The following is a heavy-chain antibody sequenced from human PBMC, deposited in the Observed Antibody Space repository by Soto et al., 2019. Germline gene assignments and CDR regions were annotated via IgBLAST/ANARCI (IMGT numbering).Heavy chain of an antibody. CDR2: ISYDVSNQ. CDR3: ATDGPAALVFPYFGMDV. D-gene: IGHD6-6*01. V-gene: IGHV3-30*03. J-gene: IGHJ6*02. CDR1: GFTFSRYG. Sequence: GRSRRLSCAASGFTFSRYGIHWVRHPPGRVLEWVAVISYDVSNQWYADSVKGRCTISRNNSKNTLDLQINSLRVEDTGVNYCATDGPAALVFPYFGMDVWGQGTTVTVSS.